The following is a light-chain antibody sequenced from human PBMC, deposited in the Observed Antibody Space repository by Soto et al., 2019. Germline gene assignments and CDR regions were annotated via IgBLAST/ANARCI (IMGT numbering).Light chain of an antibody. CDR1: QSISSW. J-gene: IGKJ3*01. CDR3: QQYGSSPFT. CDR2: DAS. V-gene: IGKV1-5*01. Sequence: DIQMTQSPSTLSASVGDRVTITCRASQSISSWLAWYQQKPGKAPKLLIYDASSLESGVPSRFSGSGSGTEFTLTISSLQPDDFATYYCQQYGSSPFTFGPGTKVEIK.